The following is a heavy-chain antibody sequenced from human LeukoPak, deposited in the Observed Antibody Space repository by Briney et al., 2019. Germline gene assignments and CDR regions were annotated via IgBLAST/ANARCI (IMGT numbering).Heavy chain of an antibody. Sequence: ASVKVSCKASGYTLTSYAMHWVRQAPGQRLEWMAWINAANGNTKYSQKFQGRITVTRDTSASTAYMELSSLRSEDTAMYYCASAWTYYYDSSSYYFDYWGQGTLVTVSS. CDR1: GYTLTSYA. V-gene: IGHV1-3*01. D-gene: IGHD3-22*01. J-gene: IGHJ4*02. CDR3: ASAWTYYYDSSSYYFDY. CDR2: INAANGNT.